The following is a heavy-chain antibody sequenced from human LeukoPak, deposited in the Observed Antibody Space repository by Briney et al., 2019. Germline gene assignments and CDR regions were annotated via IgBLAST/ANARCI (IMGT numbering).Heavy chain of an antibody. D-gene: IGHD1-26*01. CDR1: GFTFDDYA. Sequence: SGGSLRLSCAASGFTFDDYAMRWVRRAPGKGLEWVSGISWNSGSIGYADSVKGRFTISRDNAKNSLYLQMNSLRAEDMALYYCAKDMTPWDDAFDIWGQGTMVTVSS. J-gene: IGHJ3*02. CDR3: AKDMTPWDDAFDI. CDR2: ISWNSGSI. V-gene: IGHV3-9*03.